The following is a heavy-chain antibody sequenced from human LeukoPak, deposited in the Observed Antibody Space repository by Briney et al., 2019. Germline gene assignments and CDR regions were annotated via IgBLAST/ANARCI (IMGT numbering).Heavy chain of an antibody. CDR2: IYYSGST. CDR1: GGSISSYY. D-gene: IGHD3-22*01. V-gene: IGHV4-59*01. J-gene: IGHJ4*02. Sequence: SETLSLTCTVSGGSISSYYWSWIRQPPGKGLEWIGYIYYSGSTNYNPSLKSRVTISVDTSKNQFSLKLSSVTAADTAVYYCARGGNYYDSGGYYWGQGTLVTVSS. CDR3: ARGGNYYDSGGYY.